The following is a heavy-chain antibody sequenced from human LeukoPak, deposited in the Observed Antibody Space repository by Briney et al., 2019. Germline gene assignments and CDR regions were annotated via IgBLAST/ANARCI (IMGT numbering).Heavy chain of an antibody. J-gene: IGHJ4*02. CDR2: ISGGGGST. D-gene: IGHD6-19*01. V-gene: IGHV3-23*01. CDR3: AKPGSGWYNDY. CDR1: GFSFSTYG. Sequence: PGGSLRLSCAASGFSFSTYGMTWVRQAPGKGLGWVSSISGGGGSTFYSDSVQGRFTISRDSSKNTLYLQMNSLTVEDTAVYYCAKPGSGWYNDYWGQGTLVTVSS.